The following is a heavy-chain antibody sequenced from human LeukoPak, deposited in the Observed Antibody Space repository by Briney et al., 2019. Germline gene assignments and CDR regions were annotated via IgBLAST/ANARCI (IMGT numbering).Heavy chain of an antibody. CDR1: GFTVSSNE. J-gene: IGHJ4*02. Sequence: GGPLRLSCSASGFTVSSNEMSWVRQAPGKGLEWVSSISGGSTYYADSRKGRFTISRDNSKNTLYLQMNSLRAEDTAVYYCASPKGRTTVTQYYFDYWGQGTLVTVSS. V-gene: IGHV3-38-3*01. CDR2: ISGGST. CDR3: ASPKGRTTVTQYYFDY. D-gene: IGHD4-11*01.